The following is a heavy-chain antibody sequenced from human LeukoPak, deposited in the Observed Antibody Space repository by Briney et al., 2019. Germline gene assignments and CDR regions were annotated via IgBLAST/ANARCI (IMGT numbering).Heavy chain of an antibody. Sequence: GRSLRLSCAASGFIFDDYAMHWVRQAPGKGLEWVSSISSSSSYIYYADSVKGRFTISRDNAKNSLYLQMNSLRAEDTAVYYCARMYSYGYRRPDTSDYWGQGTLVTVSS. J-gene: IGHJ4*02. CDR3: ARMYSYGYRRPDTSDY. CDR2: ISSSSSYI. CDR1: GFIFDDYA. D-gene: IGHD5-18*01. V-gene: IGHV3-21*01.